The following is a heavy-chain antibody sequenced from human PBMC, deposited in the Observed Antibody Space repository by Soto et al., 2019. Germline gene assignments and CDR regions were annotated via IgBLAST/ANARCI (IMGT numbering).Heavy chain of an antibody. D-gene: IGHD2-15*01. CDR2: TYPGDSDT. Sequence: PAESLKICCKGSGYSFTSYWIGWGRQLPWKGLEWMGITYPGDSDTRYSPSFQGQVTISADKSISTAYLQWSSLKASDTAMYYCARLLRAFDYWGQGTLVTVSS. J-gene: IGHJ4*02. CDR1: GYSFTSYW. V-gene: IGHV5-51*01. CDR3: ARLLRAFDY.